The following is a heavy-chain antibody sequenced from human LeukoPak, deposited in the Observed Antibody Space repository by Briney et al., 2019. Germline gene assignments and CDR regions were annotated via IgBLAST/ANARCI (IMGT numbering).Heavy chain of an antibody. CDR2: IYYTGGT. Sequence: SETLSLTCSVSGASISSSSYFWGWIRQPPGKGLEWIATIYYTGGTYYNPSLKSRVTISVDTSKNQFSLKLSSVTAADTAVYYCARENPRGYVGYWGQGTLVTVSS. D-gene: IGHD3-16*01. V-gene: IGHV4-39*07. CDR1: GASISSSSYF. CDR3: ARENPRGYVGY. J-gene: IGHJ4*02.